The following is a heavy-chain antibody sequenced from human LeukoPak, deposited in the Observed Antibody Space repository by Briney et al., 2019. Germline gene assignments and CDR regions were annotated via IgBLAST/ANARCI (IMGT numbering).Heavy chain of an antibody. Sequence: GGSLRLSCAASGFNFDAYAMHWVRQAPGKGLQWVSLISADGGSTYYADSVKGRFTISRDNSKNTLYLQMNSLRAEDTAVYYCAKRETQYSSSPNDYWGQGTLVTVSS. CDR1: GFNFDAYA. CDR3: AKRETQYSSSPNDY. V-gene: IGHV3-43*02. J-gene: IGHJ4*02. D-gene: IGHD6-13*01. CDR2: ISADGGST.